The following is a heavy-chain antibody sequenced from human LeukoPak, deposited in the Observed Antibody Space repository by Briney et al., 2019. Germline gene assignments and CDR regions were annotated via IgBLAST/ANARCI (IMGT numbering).Heavy chain of an antibody. V-gene: IGHV3-30-3*01. D-gene: IGHD3-22*01. CDR1: GFTFSSYA. CDR2: ISYDGSDK. Sequence: GGSLRLSCAASGFTFSSYAMHWVRQAPGKGLEWVAVISYDGSDKYYADSVKGRFTISRDNSKNTLYLQMNSLRAEDTAVYYCARDPYEQYYFDYWGQGTLVTVSS. J-gene: IGHJ4*02. CDR3: ARDPYEQYYFDY.